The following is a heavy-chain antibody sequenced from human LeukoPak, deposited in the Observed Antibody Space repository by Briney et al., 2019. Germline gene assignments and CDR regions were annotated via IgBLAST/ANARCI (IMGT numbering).Heavy chain of an antibody. V-gene: IGHV4-59*01. CDR3: ARMISYYDSSGYDY. J-gene: IGHJ4*02. CDR1: GGSISSYY. Sequence: PSETLSLTCTVSGGSISSYYWSWIRQPPGKGLERIGYIYYSGSTNYNPSLKSRVTISVDTSKNQFSLKLSSVTAADTAVYYCARMISYYDSSGYDYWGQGTLVTVSS. D-gene: IGHD3-22*01. CDR2: IYYSGST.